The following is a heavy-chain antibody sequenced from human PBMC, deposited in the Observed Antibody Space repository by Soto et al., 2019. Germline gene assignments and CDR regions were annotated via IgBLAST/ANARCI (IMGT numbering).Heavy chain of an antibody. CDR1: GGSICSGXYY. V-gene: IGHV4-31*03. CDR3: ARGRYDFWSGYDKRYYFDY. J-gene: IGHJ4*02. Sequence: LSLTCTVSGGSICSGXYYCGWIRHLPGKGLEWIGYIYYSGSTYYNPSLKSRVTISVDTSKNQFSLKLSSVTAADTAVYYCARGRYDFWSGYDKRYYFDYWGQGTLVTVSS. D-gene: IGHD3-3*01. CDR2: IYYSGST.